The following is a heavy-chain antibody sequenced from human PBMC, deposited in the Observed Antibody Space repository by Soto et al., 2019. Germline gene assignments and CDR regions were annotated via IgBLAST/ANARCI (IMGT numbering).Heavy chain of an antibody. CDR1: GDTFSGYT. J-gene: IGHJ1*01. CDR2: IIPFLGRT. Sequence: QVHLVQSGAEVKKPGSSVRVSCKVSGDTFSGYTVSWVRQAPGQGLEWMGRIIPFLGRTKYAQKFQGSVTITADRSTTTVYLGLSSLTSEDTAIYYCAREYDGGQRGFFQHWGQGTLVTVSS. V-gene: IGHV1-69*08. CDR3: AREYDGGQRGFFQH. D-gene: IGHD3-3*01.